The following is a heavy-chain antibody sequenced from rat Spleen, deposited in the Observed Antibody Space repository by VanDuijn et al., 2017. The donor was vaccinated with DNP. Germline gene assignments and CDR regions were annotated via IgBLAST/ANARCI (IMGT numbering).Heavy chain of an antibody. D-gene: IGHD3-8*01. Sequence: EVQLVESGGGPVQPGRSLKLSCVASGFMFSNYWMTWIRQAPGKGLEWVASISNTGDNTYYSDSVKGRFSLSRDNARSTLYLQVNSLRSEDTATYYCARHPPYYFDYWGQGVMVTVSS. J-gene: IGHJ2*01. CDR3: ARHPPYYFDY. CDR1: GFMFSNYW. CDR2: ISNTGDNT. V-gene: IGHV5-31*01.